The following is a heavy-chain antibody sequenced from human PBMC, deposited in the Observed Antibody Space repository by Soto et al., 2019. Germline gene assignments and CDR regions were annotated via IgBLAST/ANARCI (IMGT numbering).Heavy chain of an antibody. J-gene: IGHJ4*02. CDR2: ISSNGIIT. V-gene: IGHV3-30*18. Sequence: QGQLVESGGGVVQPGRSLRLSCAGTGFILSNYGMHWVRQAPGKGLEWVAVISSNGIITYADSVKGRFTISRDNSKNTVNLQMNSLRAEDTGVDYCAKSSGGSDQEFDYWGQGTLVTVSS. CDR1: GFILSNYG. D-gene: IGHD1-26*01. CDR3: AKSSGGSDQEFDY.